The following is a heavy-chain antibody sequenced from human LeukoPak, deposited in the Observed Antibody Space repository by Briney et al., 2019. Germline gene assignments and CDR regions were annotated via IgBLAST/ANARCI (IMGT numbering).Heavy chain of an antibody. CDR2: IKQDGSEK. Sequence: GGSLRLSCAASGFTFSSYWMSWVRQAPGKGLEWVANIKQDGSEKYYVDSVKGRFTISRDNARNTLYLHMNSLRAEDTAVYYCARDGGSYSVYYYYEMDVWGQGTTVTVSS. CDR3: ARDGGSYSVYYYYEMDV. CDR1: GFTFSSYW. V-gene: IGHV3-7*01. D-gene: IGHD1-26*01. J-gene: IGHJ6*02.